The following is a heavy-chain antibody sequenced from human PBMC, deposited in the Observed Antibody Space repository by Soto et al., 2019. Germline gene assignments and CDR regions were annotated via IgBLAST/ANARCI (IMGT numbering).Heavy chain of an antibody. J-gene: IGHJ4*02. V-gene: IGHV3-30*18. D-gene: IGHD3-22*01. Sequence: QVQLVESGGGVVQPGRPLRLSCAASGFTFSTYGMHWVRQPPGKGLEWVAVISSDGKSEHYADPVKGRFSISRDNSKNTLSLQMNSLRVEDTAVYYCAKTITTYSGDSRGRGALVDYWGQGTLVTVSS. CDR2: ISSDGKSE. CDR1: GFTFSTYG. CDR3: AKTITTYSGDSRGRGALVDY.